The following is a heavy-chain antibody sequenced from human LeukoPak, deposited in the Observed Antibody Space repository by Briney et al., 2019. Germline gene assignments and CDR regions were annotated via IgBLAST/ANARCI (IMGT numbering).Heavy chain of an antibody. CDR3: ARDGYSGYFDY. J-gene: IGHJ4*02. D-gene: IGHD5-12*01. CDR1: GFTFSDYY. CDR2: ISYDGSNK. V-gene: IGHV3-30-3*01. Sequence: PGGSLRLSCAASGFTFSDYYMSWIRQAPGKGLEWVAVISYDGSNKYYADSVKGRFTISRDNSKNTLYLQMNSLRAEDTAVYYCARDGYSGYFDYWGQGTLVTVSS.